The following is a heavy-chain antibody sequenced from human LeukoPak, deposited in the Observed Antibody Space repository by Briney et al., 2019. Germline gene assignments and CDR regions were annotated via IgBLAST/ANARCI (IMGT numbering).Heavy chain of an antibody. CDR1: GYTFTGYY. J-gene: IGHJ6*03. V-gene: IGHV1-2*02. D-gene: IGHD3-3*01. CDR3: ARNYDFWSGYYPKNYYYYYYMDV. Sequence: ASVKVSCKASGYTFTGYYMHWVRQAPGQGLEWMGWINPNSGGTNYAQKFQGRVTMTRDTSISTAYMELSRMRSDDTAVYYCARNYDFWSGYYPKNYYYYYYMDVWGKGTTVTVSS. CDR2: INPNSGGT.